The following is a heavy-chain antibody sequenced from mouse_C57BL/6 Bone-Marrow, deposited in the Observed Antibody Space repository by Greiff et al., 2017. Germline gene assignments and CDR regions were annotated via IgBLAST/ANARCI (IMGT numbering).Heavy chain of an antibody. CDR2: IYPRSGNT. CDR3: AREGDYYGSSSGFDY. V-gene: IGHV1-81*01. D-gene: IGHD1-1*01. J-gene: IGHJ2*01. CDR1: GYTFTSYG. Sequence: VQLQQSGAELARPGASVKLSCKASGYTFTSYGISWVKQRTGQGLEWIGEIYPRSGNTYYNEKFKGKATLTADKSSSTAYMELRSLTSEESAVYFCAREGDYYGSSSGFDYWGQGTTLTVSS.